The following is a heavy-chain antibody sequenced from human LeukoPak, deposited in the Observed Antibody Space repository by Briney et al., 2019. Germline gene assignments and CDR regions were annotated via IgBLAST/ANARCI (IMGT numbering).Heavy chain of an antibody. CDR2: IYHSGST. J-gene: IGHJ4*02. D-gene: IGHD5-12*01. Sequence: SETLSLTCTVSGYSISSGYYWGWIRQPPGKGLEWIGSIYHSGSTYYNPSLKSRVTISVDTSKNQFSLKLSSVTAADTAVYYCASEVAMTEFDYWGQGTLVTVSS. CDR3: ASEVAMTEFDY. CDR1: GYSISSGYY. V-gene: IGHV4-38-2*02.